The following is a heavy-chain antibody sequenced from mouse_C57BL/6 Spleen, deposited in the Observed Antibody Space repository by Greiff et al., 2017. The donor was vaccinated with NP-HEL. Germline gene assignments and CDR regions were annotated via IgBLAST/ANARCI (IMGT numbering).Heavy chain of an antibody. Sequence: VQLQQSGAELVKPGASVKISCKASGYAFSSYWMNWVKQRPGKGLEWIGQIYPGDGDTNYNGKFKGKATLTADKSSSTAYMQLSSLTSEDAAVYFCARSYDGYYEGYFDYWGQGTTLTVSS. V-gene: IGHV1-80*01. CDR3: ARSYDGYYEGYFDY. J-gene: IGHJ2*01. CDR1: GYAFSSYW. CDR2: IYPGDGDT. D-gene: IGHD2-3*01.